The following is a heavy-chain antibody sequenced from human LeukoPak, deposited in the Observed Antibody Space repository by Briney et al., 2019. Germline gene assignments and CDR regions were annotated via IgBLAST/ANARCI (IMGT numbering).Heavy chain of an antibody. D-gene: IGHD3-10*01. CDR2: VRGSGTDT. Sequence: GGSLRLSCAASGFTFNTYAMSWVRQAPGKGLEWVSAVRGSGTDTYYADSVKGRFTVSRDNSKNTLYLQMNSLRAEDTAVYYCARDSGVRDSIDYWGQGTLVTVSS. CDR1: GFTFNTYA. J-gene: IGHJ4*02. V-gene: IGHV3-23*01. CDR3: ARDSGVRDSIDY.